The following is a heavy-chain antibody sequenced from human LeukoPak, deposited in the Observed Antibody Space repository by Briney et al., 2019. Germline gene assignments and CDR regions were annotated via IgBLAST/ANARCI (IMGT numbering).Heavy chain of an antibody. V-gene: IGHV3-30*03. D-gene: IGHD1-26*01. Sequence: PGRSLRLSCAASGLTFSSYGMHWVRQAPGKGLEWVAVISYDGSNKYYADSVKGRFTISRDNSKNTLYLQMNSLRAEDTAVYYCARDRVGATDYFDYWGQGTLVTVSS. J-gene: IGHJ4*02. CDR3: ARDRVGATDYFDY. CDR1: GLTFSSYG. CDR2: ISYDGSNK.